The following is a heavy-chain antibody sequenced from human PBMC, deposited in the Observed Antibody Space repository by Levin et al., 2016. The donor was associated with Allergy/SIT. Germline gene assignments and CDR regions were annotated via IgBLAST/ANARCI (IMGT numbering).Heavy chain of an antibody. CDR1: GFTFSSYA. J-gene: IGHJ4*02. CDR3: AKEESATHFDY. Sequence: GESLKISCAASGFTFSSYAMSWVRQAPGKGLEWVSAISGSGGSTYYADSVKGRFTISRDNSKNTLYLQMNSLRAEDTAVYYCAKEESATHFDYWGQGTLVTVSS. V-gene: IGHV3-23*01. D-gene: IGHD2-15*01. CDR2: ISGSGGST.